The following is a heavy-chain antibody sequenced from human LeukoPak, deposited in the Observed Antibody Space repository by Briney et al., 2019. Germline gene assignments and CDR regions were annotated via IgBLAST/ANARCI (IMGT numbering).Heavy chain of an antibody. D-gene: IGHD4-17*01. CDR2: IYYSGST. CDR3: ARDYGDYDWYFDL. CDR1: GGSLSSGDYY. V-gene: IGHV4-30-4*01. Sequence: SETLSLTCTVSGGSLSSGDYYWSWIRQPPGTGLEWIGYIYYSGSTYYNPSLKSRVTISVDTSKNQFSLKLSSVTAADTAVYYCARDYGDYDWYFDLWGRGTLVTVSS. J-gene: IGHJ2*01.